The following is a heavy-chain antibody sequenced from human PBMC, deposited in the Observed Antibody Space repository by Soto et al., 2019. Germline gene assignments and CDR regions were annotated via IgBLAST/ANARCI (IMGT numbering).Heavy chain of an antibody. CDR1: GYTFRNYP. CDR3: ARGDREDILVVVGARPGEYGIDI. D-gene: IGHD2-15*01. V-gene: IGHV3-30-3*01. Sequence: QVQLVDSGGGVGQPGGALKLPCAASGYTFRNYPMNWVRQAPGKGQECLAVIAYDGSNAFYRDSVKGRFTISRDNSKNTLYLHMSRLRSEETGVYYCARGDREDILVVVGARPGEYGIDIWGQGTTVTVSS. CDR2: IAYDGSNA. J-gene: IGHJ6*02.